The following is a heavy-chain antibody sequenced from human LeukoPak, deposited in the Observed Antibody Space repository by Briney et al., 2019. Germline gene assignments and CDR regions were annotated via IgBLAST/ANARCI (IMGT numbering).Heavy chain of an antibody. CDR1: GFTFSSYA. CDR2: ISGSGGST. CDR3: ARVLPYSSSWDLDY. J-gene: IGHJ4*02. D-gene: IGHD6-13*01. Sequence: PGGSLRLSCGASGFTFSSYALSWVRQAPGKGLEWVSAISGSGGSTYYADSVKGRFTISRDNSKNTLYLQMNSLRAEDTAVYYCARVLPYSSSWDLDYWGQGTLVTVSS. V-gene: IGHV3-23*01.